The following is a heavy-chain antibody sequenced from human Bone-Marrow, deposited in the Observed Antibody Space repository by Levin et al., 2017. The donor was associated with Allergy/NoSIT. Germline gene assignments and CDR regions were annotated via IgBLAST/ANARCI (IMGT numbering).Heavy chain of an antibody. CDR1: GFTFSSYE. J-gene: IGHJ4*02. D-gene: IGHD5-18*01. CDR2: ISSSGTIK. CDR3: ARKRAFSYGYGGLDH. Sequence: HAGGSLRLSCVDSGFTFSSYEMNWVRQAPGKGLEWISYISSSGTIKYYADSVKGRFTISRDNAKKSLNLQMNSLRAEDTAVYYCARKRAFSYGYGGLDHWGQGTLVTVSS. V-gene: IGHV3-48*03.